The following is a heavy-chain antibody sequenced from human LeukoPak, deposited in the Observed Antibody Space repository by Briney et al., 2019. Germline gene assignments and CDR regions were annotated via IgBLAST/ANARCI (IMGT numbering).Heavy chain of an antibody. CDR1: GYTFTSYY. Sequence: ASVKVSCKASGYTFTSYYMHWVRQAPGQGLEWMGIINPSGGSTSYAQKFQGRVTMTTDTSTNTAYMELRSLRSDDTAVYYCARQYRFNYFDYWGQGSLVTVSS. J-gene: IGHJ4*02. D-gene: IGHD5-18*01. CDR2: INPSGGST. CDR3: ARQYRFNYFDY. V-gene: IGHV1-46*01.